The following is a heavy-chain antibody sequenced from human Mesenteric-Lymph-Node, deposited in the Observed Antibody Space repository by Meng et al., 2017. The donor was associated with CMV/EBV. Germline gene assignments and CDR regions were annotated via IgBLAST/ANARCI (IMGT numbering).Heavy chain of an antibody. CDR2: VYYSGVT. J-gene: IGHJ5*02. Sequence: SETLSLTCTVSGVSISSYYWSWIRQSPGKGLEYIVDVYYSGVTNYKPSLKSRVTISLDRSKRQFSLKLSSVTAADTAVYYCARVAGSYYKYNWFDLWGQGTLVTVSS. CDR1: GVSISSYY. V-gene: IGHV4-59*01. CDR3: ARVAGSYYKYNWFDL. D-gene: IGHD1-26*01.